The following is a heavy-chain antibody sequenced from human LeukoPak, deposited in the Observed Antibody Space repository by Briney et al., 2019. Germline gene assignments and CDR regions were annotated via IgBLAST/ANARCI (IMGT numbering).Heavy chain of an antibody. CDR1: GFTFSSYG. V-gene: IGHV3-33*01. CDR3: ARDSSDAYNPEPGY. Sequence: GRSLRLSCAASGFTFSSYGMHWVRQAPGKGLEWVAVIWYDGSNKYYADSVKGRFTISRDNSKSTLYLQMNSLRAEDTAVYYCARDSSDAYNPEPGYWGQGTLVTVSS. J-gene: IGHJ4*02. CDR2: IWYDGSNK. D-gene: IGHD5-24*01.